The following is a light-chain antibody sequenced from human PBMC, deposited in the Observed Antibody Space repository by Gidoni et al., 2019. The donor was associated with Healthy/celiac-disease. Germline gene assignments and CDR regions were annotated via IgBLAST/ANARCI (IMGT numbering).Light chain of an antibody. CDR2: GAS. CDR1: QAINSN. CDR3: HQYRNWPSLT. J-gene: IGKJ4*01. Sequence: EVVMTQSPAIVSVSPGDTATLSCRASQAINSNLAWYQQRPGQAPRLLIYGASPRATGIPARFSGSGSGTEFTLTISSLQFEDFAVYYCHQYRNWPSLTFGGGTKVDIK. V-gene: IGKV3-15*01.